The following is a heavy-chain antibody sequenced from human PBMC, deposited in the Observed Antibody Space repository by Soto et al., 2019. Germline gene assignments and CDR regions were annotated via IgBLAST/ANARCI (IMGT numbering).Heavy chain of an antibody. CDR3: ANGNVGKVSGVHLMDD. J-gene: IGHJ4*02. Sequence: GGSLRLSCAASGLTFSYYGMHWVRQAPGKGLEWVAVIWHDGSQKYYVDSVNGRFTISRDNSKSTLYLQMDSLRAKDTAVYYCANGNVGKVSGVHLMDDWGQGTLVTVSS. CDR1: GLTFSYYG. CDR2: IWHDGSQK. D-gene: IGHD6-19*01. V-gene: IGHV3-33*06.